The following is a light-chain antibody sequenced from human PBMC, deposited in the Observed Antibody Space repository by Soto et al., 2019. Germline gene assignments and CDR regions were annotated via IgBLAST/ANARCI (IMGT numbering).Light chain of an antibody. V-gene: IGKV1-27*01. CDR2: AAS. J-gene: IGKJ5*01. Sequence: DIQMTQSPSSLSASVGDSVTITCRASQGIRNSLAWYQQRPGKVPTLLIYAASTLQSGVPSRFSGSGSGTHFTLTISSLQPEDVATYYCQKYNSAPLTFGQGTRLESK. CDR1: QGIRNS. CDR3: QKYNSAPLT.